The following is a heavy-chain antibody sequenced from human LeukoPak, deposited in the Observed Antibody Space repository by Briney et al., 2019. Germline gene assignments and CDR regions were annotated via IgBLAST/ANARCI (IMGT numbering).Heavy chain of an antibody. J-gene: IGHJ6*02. V-gene: IGHV4-39*01. CDR2: VYYSGNT. Sequence: SETLSLTCTVSGRSISSSRYYWAWIRQPPGRGLEWIGSVYYSGNTYYNPSLESRVTISVDTSKNQFSLKLTSATATDTSLYYCARRGLPVTRYGMDVWGPGTTVTVSS. CDR1: GRSISSSRYY. CDR3: ARRGLPVTRYGMDV. D-gene: IGHD4-17*01.